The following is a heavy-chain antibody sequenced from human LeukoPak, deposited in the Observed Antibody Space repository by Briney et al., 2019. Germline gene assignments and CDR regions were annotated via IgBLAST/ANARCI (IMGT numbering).Heavy chain of an antibody. CDR1: EYSISSGYY. CDR2: IYNSGST. CDR3: ARHVYYYYYYMDV. Sequence: PSETLSLTCAVPEYSISSGYYWGWIRQPPGKGLEWIGSIYNSGSTYYNPSLKSRVTISVDTSKNQFSLKLTSVTAADTAMYYCARHVYYYYYYMDVWGKGTTVTVSS. V-gene: IGHV4-38-2*01. J-gene: IGHJ6*03.